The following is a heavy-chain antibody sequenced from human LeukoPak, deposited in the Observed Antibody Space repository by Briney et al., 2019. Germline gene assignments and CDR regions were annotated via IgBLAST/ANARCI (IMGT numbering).Heavy chain of an antibody. Sequence: GESLKISCKGSGYSFTNYWIGWVRQMPGKGLEWMGIIYPGDSDTRHSPSFQGQVTISADKSINTAYLQWSSLKASDTAMYYCTTTMLRGLIITQFDYWGQRTLVTVSS. V-gene: IGHV5-51*01. J-gene: IGHJ4*02. CDR3: TTTMLRGLIITQFDY. CDR2: IYPGDSDT. D-gene: IGHD3-10*01. CDR1: GYSFTNYW.